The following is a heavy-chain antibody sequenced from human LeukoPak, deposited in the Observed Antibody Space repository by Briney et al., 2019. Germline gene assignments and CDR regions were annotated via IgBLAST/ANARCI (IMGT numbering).Heavy chain of an antibody. CDR1: GYSFTSYW. D-gene: IGHD2-2*01. V-gene: IGHV5-51*01. Sequence: GESLKISCKGSGYSFTSYWIGWVRQMPGKGLEWMGIIYPGDSDTRYSPSFQGQVTISADKSISTAYLQWSSLKASDTAMCYCVVVPAAHILDYWGQGTLVTVSS. CDR3: VVVPAAHILDY. CDR2: IYPGDSDT. J-gene: IGHJ4*02.